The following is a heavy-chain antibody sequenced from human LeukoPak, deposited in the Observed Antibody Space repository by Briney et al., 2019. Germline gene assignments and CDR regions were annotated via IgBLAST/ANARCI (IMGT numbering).Heavy chain of an antibody. Sequence: ASVKVSCKASGGTFSSYAISWVRQAPGQGLEWMGGIIPIFGTANYAQKFQGRVTITTDESTSTAYMELSSLRSEDTAVYYCARPSWDLLDAFDIWGQGTMVTVSS. V-gene: IGHV1-69*05. CDR3: ARPSWDLLDAFDI. D-gene: IGHD1-26*01. J-gene: IGHJ3*02. CDR1: GGTFSSYA. CDR2: IIPIFGTA.